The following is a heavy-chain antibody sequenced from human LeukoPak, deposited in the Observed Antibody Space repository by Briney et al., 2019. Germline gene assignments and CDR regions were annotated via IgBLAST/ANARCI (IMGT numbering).Heavy chain of an antibody. CDR3: ARRNDIAVAGGFDY. CDR2: ISYIGST. V-gene: IGHV4-39*01. J-gene: IGHJ4*02. CDR1: GGSISSSNYY. Sequence: PSETLSLTCTVSGGSISSSNYYWGWIRQPPGKGLEWIGSISYIGSTFYNPSLKSRVTVSVDTSKTQFSLKLSSVTAADTAVYYCARRNDIAVAGGFDYWGQGTLVTVSS. D-gene: IGHD6-19*01.